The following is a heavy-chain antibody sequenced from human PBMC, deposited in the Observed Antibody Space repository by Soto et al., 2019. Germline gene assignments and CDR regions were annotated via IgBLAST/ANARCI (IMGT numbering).Heavy chain of an antibody. CDR2: IIPIFGTA. CDR3: ARGIAASLYYYYGMDV. J-gene: IGHJ6*02. CDR1: GGTFSSYA. V-gene: IGHV1-69*13. Sequence: GASVKVSCKASGGTFSSYAISWVRQAPGQGLEWMGGIIPIFGTANYAQKFQGRVTITADESTSTAYMELSSLRSEDTAVYYCARGIAASLYYYYGMDVWGQGTTVTVSS. D-gene: IGHD6-6*01.